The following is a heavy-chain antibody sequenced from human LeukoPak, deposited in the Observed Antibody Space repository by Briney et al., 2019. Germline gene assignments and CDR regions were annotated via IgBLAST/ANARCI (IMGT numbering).Heavy chain of an antibody. V-gene: IGHV3-53*01. CDR3: ARVMVRGVIIDWFDS. CDR1: GFTVSSNY. Sequence: PGGSLRLSCAASGFTVSSNYMNWVRQAPGKGLEWVSVIYTGGSPYYADSVKGRFTISRDNFKNTLYLQMNSLRAEDTAVYYCARVMVRGVIIDWFDSWGQGTLVTVSS. J-gene: IGHJ5*01. CDR2: IYTGGSP. D-gene: IGHD3-10*01.